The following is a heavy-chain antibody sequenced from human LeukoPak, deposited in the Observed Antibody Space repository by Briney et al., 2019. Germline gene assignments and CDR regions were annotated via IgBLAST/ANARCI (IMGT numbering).Heavy chain of an antibody. CDR2: IYYSGST. CDR1: GGSISSYY. J-gene: IGHJ4*02. D-gene: IGHD6-19*01. V-gene: IGHV4-59*08. Sequence: SETLSLTCTVSGGSISSYYWSWIRQPPGKGLEWIGYIYYSGSTNYNPSLKSRVTISVDTSKNQFSLKLSSVTAADTAVYYCARHFLGSGWPFDYWGQGTLVTVSS. CDR3: ARHFLGSGWPFDY.